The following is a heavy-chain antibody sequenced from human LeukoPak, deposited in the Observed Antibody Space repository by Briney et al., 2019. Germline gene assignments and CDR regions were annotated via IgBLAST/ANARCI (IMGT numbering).Heavy chain of an antibody. CDR1: GFTFSSYG. D-gene: IGHD6-6*01. CDR2: ISYDGSNK. CDR3: AKDGGEYIRAFDI. V-gene: IGHV3-30*18. Sequence: GGSLRLSCAASGFTFSSYGMHWVRQAPGKGLEWVAVISYDGSNKYYADSVKGRFTISRDNSKNTLYPQMNSLRAEDTAVYYCAKDGGEYIRAFDIWGQGTMVTVSS. J-gene: IGHJ3*02.